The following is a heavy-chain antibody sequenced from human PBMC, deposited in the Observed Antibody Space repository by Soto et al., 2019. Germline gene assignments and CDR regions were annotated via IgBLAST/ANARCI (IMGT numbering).Heavy chain of an antibody. D-gene: IGHD2-2*01. CDR1: GYTFTGYY. J-gene: IGHJ1*01. Sequence: GASVKVSCKASGYTFTGYYMHWVRQAPGQGLEWMGWINPNSGGTNYAQKFQGWVTMTRDTSISTAYMELSRLRSDDTAVYYCATRDTPTIIGYFQHWGQGTLVTVSS. CDR2: INPNSGGT. CDR3: ATRDTPTIIGYFQH. V-gene: IGHV1-2*04.